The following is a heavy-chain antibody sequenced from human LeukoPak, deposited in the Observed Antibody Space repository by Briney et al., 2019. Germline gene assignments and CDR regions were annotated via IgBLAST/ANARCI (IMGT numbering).Heavy chain of an antibody. Sequence: SETLSLTCTVSGGSISSSSYYWGWIRQPPGKGLEWIGSIYYSGSTYYNPSLKSRVTISVDTSKNQFSLKLSSVTAADTAVYYCARHADSSGYYYYYYYMDVWGKGTTVTVSS. J-gene: IGHJ6*03. V-gene: IGHV4-39*01. D-gene: IGHD3-22*01. CDR3: ARHADSSGYYYYYYYMDV. CDR1: GGSISSSSYY. CDR2: IYYSGST.